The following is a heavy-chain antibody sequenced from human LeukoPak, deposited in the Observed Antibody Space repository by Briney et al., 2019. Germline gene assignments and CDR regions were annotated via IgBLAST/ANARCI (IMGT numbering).Heavy chain of an antibody. V-gene: IGHV4-34*01. D-gene: IGHD2-21*02. CDR3: ARGRGKHIVVVTAIGAEYFQH. J-gene: IGHJ1*01. CDR1: VGSFSCYY. Sequence: SETLSLTCAVYVGSFSCYYWSWIRQPPGKGVEWIGEINHSGSTHYNPSLKSRVTISVDTSKNQFSLKLSSVTAADTAVYYCARGRGKHIVVVTAIGAEYFQHWGQGTLVTVSS. CDR2: INHSGST.